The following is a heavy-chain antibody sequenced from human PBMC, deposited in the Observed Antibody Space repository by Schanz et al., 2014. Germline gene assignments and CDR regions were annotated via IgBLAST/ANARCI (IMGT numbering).Heavy chain of an antibody. V-gene: IGHV3-23*01. CDR2: ISHSGGSK. CDR1: GFTFNSYA. Sequence: DVQLLESGGGSVQPGGSLRLSCAASGFTFNSYAMTWVRQAPGKGLEWVSSISHSGGSKYYADSVKGRFTISRDNSENTLYLQMNSLSADDTAVFYCAKDLLYGAPMPLNHLDYWGQGTLVTVSS. J-gene: IGHJ4*02. D-gene: IGHD2-2*01. CDR3: AKDLLYGAPMPLNHLDY.